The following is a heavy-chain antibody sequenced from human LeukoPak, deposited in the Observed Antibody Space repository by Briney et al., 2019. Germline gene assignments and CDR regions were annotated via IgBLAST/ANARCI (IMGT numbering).Heavy chain of an antibody. J-gene: IGHJ4*02. V-gene: IGHV3-48*01. CDR3: AREPELYCSSTSCYAFDY. CDR1: GFTFTDYA. CDR2: ISSSSSTI. Sequence: GGSLRLSCAASGFTFTDYAMSWVRQAPEKGLEWVSYISSSSSTIYYADSVKGRFTISRDNSKNTLYLQMNSLRAEDTAVYYCAREPELYCSSTSCYAFDYWGQGTLVTVSS. D-gene: IGHD2-2*01.